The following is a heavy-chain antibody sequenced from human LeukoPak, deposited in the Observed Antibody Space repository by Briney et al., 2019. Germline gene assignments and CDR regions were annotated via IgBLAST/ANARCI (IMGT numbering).Heavy chain of an antibody. Sequence: PGGSLRLSCAASGFTLSSYAMSWVRQAPGKGLEWVSAISGSGGSTYYADSVKGRFTISRDNSKNTLYLQMNSLRAEDTAVYYCAKGPAPMAVAGTDDWGQGTLVTVSS. CDR3: AKGPAPMAVAGTDD. CDR2: ISGSGGST. J-gene: IGHJ4*02. CDR1: GFTLSSYA. V-gene: IGHV3-23*01. D-gene: IGHD6-19*01.